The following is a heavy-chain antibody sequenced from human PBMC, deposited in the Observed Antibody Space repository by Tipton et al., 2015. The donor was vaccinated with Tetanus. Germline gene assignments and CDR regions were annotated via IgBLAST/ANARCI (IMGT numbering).Heavy chain of an antibody. D-gene: IGHD2-21*01. CDR2: VYYSGST. V-gene: IGHV4-31*02. J-gene: IGHJ5*02. CDR3: ARDQGGGRVARLNWFDP. Sequence: GLVKPSQTLSLTCSVSGASISSGGYFWNWIRHHPGKGLEWIGYVYYSGSTYYNPSLKRRVTISVDTSTNQFFLKLTSVTAADTAVYYCARDQGGGRVARLNWFDPWGQGTLVTVSS. CDR1: GASISSGGYF.